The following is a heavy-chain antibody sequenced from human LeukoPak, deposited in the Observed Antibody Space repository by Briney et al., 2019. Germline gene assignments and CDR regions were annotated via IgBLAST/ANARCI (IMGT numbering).Heavy chain of an antibody. CDR2: ISAYNGNT. CDR1: GYIFTSYD. CDR3: ARVGGFGATYYYHYMDV. D-gene: IGHD3-3*01. Sequence: ASVKVSCKASGYIFTSYDINWVRQTPGQGLEWMGWISAYNGNTKYAQKIQGRVTMTTDTSTSTAYMELSRLRSDDTAVYYCARVGGFGATYYYHYMDVWGKGTTVTISS. J-gene: IGHJ6*03. V-gene: IGHV1-18*01.